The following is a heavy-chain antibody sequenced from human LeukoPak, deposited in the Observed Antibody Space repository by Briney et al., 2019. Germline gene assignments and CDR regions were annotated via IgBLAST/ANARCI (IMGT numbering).Heavy chain of an antibody. Sequence: ASVKVSCKASGYTFTGYYMHWVRQAPGQGLEWMGWINPNSGGTNYAQKFQGWVTMTRDTSISTAYMELSRLRSDDTAVYYCARGTMYSSSWFDEAFDIWGQGTMVTVSS. D-gene: IGHD6-13*01. CDR1: GYTFTGYY. CDR3: ARGTMYSSSWFDEAFDI. V-gene: IGHV1-2*04. J-gene: IGHJ3*02. CDR2: INPNSGGT.